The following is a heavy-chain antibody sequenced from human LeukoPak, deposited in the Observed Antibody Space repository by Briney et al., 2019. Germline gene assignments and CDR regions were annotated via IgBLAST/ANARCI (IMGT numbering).Heavy chain of an antibody. CDR2: INHSGST. J-gene: IGHJ4*02. Sequence: SETLSLTCAVYGGSFSGYYWSWIRQPPGKGLEWIGEINHSGSTNYNPSLKSRVTISVDTSKNQFSLKLSSATAADTAVYYCARRMTTSDYWGQGTLVTVSS. D-gene: IGHD4-17*01. CDR3: ARRMTTSDY. V-gene: IGHV4-34*01. CDR1: GGSFSGYY.